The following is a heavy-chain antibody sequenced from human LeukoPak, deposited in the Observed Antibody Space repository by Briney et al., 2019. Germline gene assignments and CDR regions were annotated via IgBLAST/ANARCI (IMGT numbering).Heavy chain of an antibody. CDR1: GSTFSGSA. V-gene: IGHV3-73*01. J-gene: IGHJ6*03. Sequence: GGSLRLSCAASGSTFSGSAMHWVRQASGKGLEWVGRIRSKANSYATAYAASVKGRFTISRDDSKNTAYLQMNSLKTEDTAVYYCTRHISGIAAAGTILKYYYMDVWGKGTTVTVSS. D-gene: IGHD6-13*01. CDR2: IRSKANSYAT. CDR3: TRHISGIAAAGTILKYYYMDV.